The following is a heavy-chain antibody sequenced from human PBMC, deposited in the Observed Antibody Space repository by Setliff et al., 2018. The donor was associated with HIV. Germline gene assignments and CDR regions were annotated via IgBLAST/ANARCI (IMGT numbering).Heavy chain of an antibody. CDR2: IIPIFTTT. D-gene: IGHD3-16*01. J-gene: IGHJ5*02. V-gene: IGHV1-69*13. CDR1: GGGFSNHA. CDR3: ATLNEYAYQTGGWFDP. Sequence: SVKVSCKASGGGFSNHAIPWVRQAPGQGLEWMGVIIPIFTTTDYAQKFRGRLTINADESTDTAYMELRSLRSADTAIYYCATLNEYAYQTGGWFDPWGQGTPVTVSS.